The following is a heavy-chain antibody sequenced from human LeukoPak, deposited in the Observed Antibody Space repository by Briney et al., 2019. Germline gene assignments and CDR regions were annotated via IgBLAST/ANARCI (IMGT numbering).Heavy chain of an antibody. V-gene: IGHV3-30*03. CDR1: GFTFSNHG. CDR3: ARGWLGPFDY. J-gene: IGHJ4*02. Sequence: PGGSLRLSCAASGFTFSNHGIHWVRQAPVKGLEWVAVISYDGTNKYYADSVKGRFTISRDNSKNTLYLQMTSLRAEDTAVYYCARGWLGPFDYWGQGTLVTVSS. D-gene: IGHD6-19*01. CDR2: ISYDGTNK.